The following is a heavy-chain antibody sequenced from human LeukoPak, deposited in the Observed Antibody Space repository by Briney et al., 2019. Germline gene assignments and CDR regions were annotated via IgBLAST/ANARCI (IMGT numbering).Heavy chain of an antibody. CDR3: ARVGTMVRGGPTGYYYGMDV. V-gene: IGHV1-69*13. CDR2: IIPIFGTA. J-gene: IGHJ6*02. D-gene: IGHD3-10*01. Sequence: SVKVSCKASGGTFSSYAISWVRQAPGQGLEWMGGIIPIFGTANYAQKFQGRVTITADESTSTAYMELSSLRSEDTAVYYCARVGTMVRGGPTGYYYGMDVWGQGTTVTVSS. CDR1: GGTFSSYA.